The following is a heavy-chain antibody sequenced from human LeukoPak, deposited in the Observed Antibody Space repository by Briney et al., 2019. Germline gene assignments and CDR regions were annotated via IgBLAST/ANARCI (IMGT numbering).Heavy chain of an antibody. CDR2: IYSGGRT. Sequence: GGSLRLSCAASGFTVSSNYMSWVRKAPGKGLEWVSVIYSGGRTYYADSVKGRFTISRDNSKNTLYLQMNSLRAEDTAVYYCASPYSSGWYSFDYWGQGTLVTVSS. J-gene: IGHJ4*02. CDR3: ASPYSSGWYSFDY. V-gene: IGHV3-66*01. CDR1: GFTVSSNY. D-gene: IGHD6-19*01.